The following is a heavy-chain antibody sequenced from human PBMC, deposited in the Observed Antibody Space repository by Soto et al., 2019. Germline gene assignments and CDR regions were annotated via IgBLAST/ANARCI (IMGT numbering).Heavy chain of an antibody. CDR1: GYSFTNYW. CDR2: IYPGDSDT. J-gene: IGHJ4*02. CDR3: ARLYLPNYYGSGTYYQDFDY. V-gene: IGHV5-51*01. D-gene: IGHD3-10*01. Sequence: GESLKISCKGSGYSFTNYWIAWVRQMPGKGLEWMGIIYPGDSDTRYSPSFQGQVTISADKSISTAYLQWSSLKASDTAMYYCARLYLPNYYGSGTYYQDFDYWGQGTLVTVSS.